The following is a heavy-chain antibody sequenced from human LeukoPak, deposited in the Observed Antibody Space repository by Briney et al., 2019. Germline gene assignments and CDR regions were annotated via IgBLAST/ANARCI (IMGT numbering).Heavy chain of an antibody. D-gene: IGHD2-2*01. CDR2: IKQDGSEK. J-gene: IGHJ4*02. CDR3: ARDQRYCSSSSCPWEPFDY. Sequence: PGRSLRLSCAASGFTFSSYGMHWVRQAPGKGLEWVANIKQDGSEKYYADSVKGRFTISRDNAKNSLYLQMNSLRAEDTAVYYCARDQRYCSSSSCPWEPFDYWGQGTLVTVSS. V-gene: IGHV3-7*05. CDR1: GFTFSSYG.